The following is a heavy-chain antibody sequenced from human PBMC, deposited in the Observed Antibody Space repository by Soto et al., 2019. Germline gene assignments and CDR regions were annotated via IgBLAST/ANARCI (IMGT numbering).Heavy chain of an antibody. V-gene: IGHV4-59*01. Sequence: SETLPLTCTVSSGTFGKDYLSWIRQAPGKGLEWVGYIHNSGCTNYNASLRSRVTSSIDTANNQFSLKLTSLTAADTAVYYRARVGAPYTWCGPAGQGTLVTVS. CDR1: SGTFGKDY. CDR2: IHNSGCT. D-gene: IGHD3-16*01. J-gene: IGHJ5*02. CDR3: ARVGAPYTWCGP.